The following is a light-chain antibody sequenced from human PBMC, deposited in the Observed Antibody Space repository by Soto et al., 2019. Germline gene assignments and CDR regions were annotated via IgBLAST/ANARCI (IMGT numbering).Light chain of an antibody. CDR1: SSNFGAGYD. V-gene: IGLV1-40*01. Sequence: QSALTQPPSVSGAPGQRVTISCTGSSSNFGAGYDVHWYQQLPATAPKLLIYGNSNRPSGVPDRFSGSKSGTSASLAITGLQAEDEADYYCQSYDSSLSGYVFGTGTKVTVL. CDR3: QSYDSSLSGYV. CDR2: GNS. J-gene: IGLJ1*01.